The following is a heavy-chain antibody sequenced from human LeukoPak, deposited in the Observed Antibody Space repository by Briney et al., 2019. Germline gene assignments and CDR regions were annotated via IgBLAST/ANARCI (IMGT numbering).Heavy chain of an antibody. CDR1: GLTVSSDY. J-gene: IGHJ4*02. D-gene: IGHD4-23*01. V-gene: IGHV3-66*01. CDR2: LYSGGST. Sequence: PGGSLRLSCAASGLTVSSDYMTWVRQAPGKGLEWVSILYSGGSTYYLDSVKGRFTISRDNSKNTLFLQMNSLRAEDTAMYYCARGRRWSPLYFDYWGQGTLVTVSS. CDR3: ARGRRWSPLYFDY.